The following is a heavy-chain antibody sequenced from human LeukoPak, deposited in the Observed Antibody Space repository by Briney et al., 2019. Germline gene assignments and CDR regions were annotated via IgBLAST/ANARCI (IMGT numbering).Heavy chain of an antibody. CDR2: IYTSGST. Sequence: SQTLSLTCTVSGGSISSGSYYWSWIRQPAGKGLEWIGRIYTSGSTNYNPSLKSRVTISVDKSKNQFSLKLSSVTAADTAVYYCARSGSYYRYFDYWGQGTLVTVSS. CDR3: ARSGSYYRYFDY. CDR1: GGSISSGSYY. V-gene: IGHV4-61*02. J-gene: IGHJ4*02. D-gene: IGHD1-26*01.